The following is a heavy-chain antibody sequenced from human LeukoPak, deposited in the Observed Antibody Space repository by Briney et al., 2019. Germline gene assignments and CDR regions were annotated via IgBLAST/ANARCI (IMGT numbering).Heavy chain of an antibody. CDR3: AKARPGDTFDY. CDR2: VKADGSET. D-gene: IGHD3-10*01. CDR1: GFTFSIYW. J-gene: IGHJ4*02. Sequence: PGGSLRLSCGASGFTFSIYWMTWVRQAPGKGLEWVASVKADGSETYYVDSVKGRFTISRDNAKKSLYLQMNSLRVEDTALYYCAKARPGDTFDYWGQGTLLTVSS. V-gene: IGHV3-7*01.